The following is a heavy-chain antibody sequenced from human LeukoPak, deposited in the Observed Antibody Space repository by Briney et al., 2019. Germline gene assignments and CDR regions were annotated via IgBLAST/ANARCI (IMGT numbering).Heavy chain of an antibody. CDR3: ARMTAHAFDI. D-gene: IGHD2-21*02. CDR1: GCTFSSYW. CDR2: INGDGGRT. J-gene: IGHJ3*02. Sequence: PGGSLRLSCAASGCTFSSYWMHWVRQAPGKGLVWVSCINGDGGRTNYADSVKGRFTISRDNAKNTLYLQMNSLRAEDTAVYYCARMTAHAFDIWGQGTMVTVSS. V-gene: IGHV3-74*01.